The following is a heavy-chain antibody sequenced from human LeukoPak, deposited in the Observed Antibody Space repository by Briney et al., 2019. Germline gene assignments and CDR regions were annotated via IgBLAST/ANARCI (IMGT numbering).Heavy chain of an antibody. Sequence: GGSLRLSCAASGFTVSSNYMSWVRQAPGKGLEWVSVIYSGGSTYYADSVKGRFTISRDNSKNTLYLQMNSLRAEDTAVYYCARITEEMATIGGYFDYWGQGTLVTVSS. J-gene: IGHJ4*02. CDR3: ARITEEMATIGGYFDY. CDR2: IYSGGST. CDR1: GFTVSSNY. D-gene: IGHD5-24*01. V-gene: IGHV3-53*01.